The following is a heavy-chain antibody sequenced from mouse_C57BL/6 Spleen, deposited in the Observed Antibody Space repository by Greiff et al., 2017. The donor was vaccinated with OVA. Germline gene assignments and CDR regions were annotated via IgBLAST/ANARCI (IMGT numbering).Heavy chain of an antibody. CDR3: ERGAYDGYYFDY. V-gene: IGHV1-4*01. Sequence: QVQLQQSGAELARPGASVKMSCKASGYTFTSYTMHWVKQRPGQGLEWIGYINPSSGYTKYNQKFKDKATLTADKSSSTSYMQLSSLTSEDSAVYYCERGAYDGYYFDYWGQGTTLTVSS. J-gene: IGHJ2*01. CDR1: GYTFTSYT. D-gene: IGHD2-3*01. CDR2: INPSSGYT.